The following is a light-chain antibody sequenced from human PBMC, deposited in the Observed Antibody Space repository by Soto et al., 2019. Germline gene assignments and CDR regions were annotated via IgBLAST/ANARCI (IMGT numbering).Light chain of an antibody. V-gene: IGLV2-23*02. CDR3: CSFADFTYV. CDR1: SSDIGSYDL. Sequence: QSVLTQPASVSGSPGQSITISCTGTSSDIGSYDLVSWYQQHPGTAPKLIIYEVTKRPSGVSTRFSGSKSGNTASLTIFGLQAVDEADYYCCSFADFTYVFGTGTKVTVL. CDR2: EVT. J-gene: IGLJ1*01.